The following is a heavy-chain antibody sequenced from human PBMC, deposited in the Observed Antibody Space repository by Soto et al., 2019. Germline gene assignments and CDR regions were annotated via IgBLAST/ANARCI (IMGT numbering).Heavy chain of an antibody. CDR2: IYYSGST. J-gene: IGHJ4*02. Sequence: PSETLSLTCTVSGGSISSYYWSWIRQPPGKGLEWIGYIYYSGSTNYNPSLKSRVTISVDTSKNQFSLKLNSMTAADTAVYYCAGDGSGSSFDYWGQGTLVTVSS. CDR3: AGDGSGSSFDY. V-gene: IGHV4-59*12. D-gene: IGHD1-26*01. CDR1: GGSISSYY.